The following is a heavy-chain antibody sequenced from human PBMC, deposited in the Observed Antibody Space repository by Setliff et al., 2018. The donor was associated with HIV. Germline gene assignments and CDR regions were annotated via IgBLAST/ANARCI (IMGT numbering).Heavy chain of an antibody. V-gene: IGHV2-5*01. Sequence: SGPTLVNPTQTLSLTCTFSGFSLITSGVGVGWIRQPPGKALEWLALIYWNDDKRYSPSPKSRLTIRKDASKNQVILTMTKMDPVDTGTYYCAHTTSFDFWTPGPMDVWGKGTTVTVSS. J-gene: IGHJ6*03. CDR3: AHTTSFDFWTPGPMDV. D-gene: IGHD3-3*01. CDR2: IYWNDDK. CDR1: GFSLITSGVG.